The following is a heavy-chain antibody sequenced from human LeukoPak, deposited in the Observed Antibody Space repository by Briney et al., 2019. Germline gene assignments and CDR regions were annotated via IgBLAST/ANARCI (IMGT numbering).Heavy chain of an antibody. V-gene: IGHV4-59*12. J-gene: IGHJ3*02. CDR1: GGSISSYY. CDR3: ARDQMVRGVPHAFDI. D-gene: IGHD3-10*01. CDR2: IYYSGST. Sequence: PSETLSLTCTVSGGSISSYYWSWIRQPPGKGLEWIGYIYYSGSTNYNPSLKSRVTISVDTSKNQFSLKLSSVTAADTAVYYCARDQMVRGVPHAFDIWGQGTMVTVSS.